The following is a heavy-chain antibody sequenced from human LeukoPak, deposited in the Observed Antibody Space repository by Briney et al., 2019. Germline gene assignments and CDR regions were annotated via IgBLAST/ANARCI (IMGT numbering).Heavy chain of an antibody. V-gene: IGHV3-11*01. J-gene: IGHJ4*02. Sequence: GGSLRLSCKGSGVTFEDYHLSWIRQAPGKGLEWISYISSTGGDKFYADPVKGRFIISRDNAMNSVYMEMNDLTAEDTAFYYCARGENGSFDRWGQGTLVIVSS. D-gene: IGHD5-24*01. CDR1: GVTFEDYH. CDR2: ISSTGGDK. CDR3: ARGENGSFDR.